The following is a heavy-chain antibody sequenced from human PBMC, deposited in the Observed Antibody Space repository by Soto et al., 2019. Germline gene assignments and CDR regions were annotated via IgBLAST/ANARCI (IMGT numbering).Heavy chain of an antibody. CDR3: ARFFGGRGDY. CDR1: GGSISSAGYS. CDR2: IYHSGST. J-gene: IGHJ4*02. Sequence: QLHLLESGSRLVKPSQTLSLTCTVSGGSISSAGYSWGWIRQPPGKGLEYIGYIYHSGSTYYNPSLKRRVTVSVDRSKNQFSLKLSSVTAADTAVYYCARFFGGRGDYWGQGTLVTVSS. D-gene: IGHD1-26*01. V-gene: IGHV4-30-2*01.